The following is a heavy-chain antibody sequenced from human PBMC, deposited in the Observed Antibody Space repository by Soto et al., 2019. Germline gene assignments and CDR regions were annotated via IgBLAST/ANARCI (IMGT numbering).Heavy chain of an antibody. CDR3: ARPYYYGSGSYYLFDY. J-gene: IGHJ4*02. D-gene: IGHD3-10*01. CDR1: GFSLSTSGVG. CDR2: IYWNDDK. V-gene: IGHV2-5*01. Sequence: SGPTLVKPTQTLTLTCTFSGFSLSTSGVGVGWIRQPPGKALEWLALIYWNDDKRYSPSLKSRLTITKDTSKNQVVLTMTNMDPVDTATYYCARPYYYGSGSYYLFDYWGQGTLVTVSS.